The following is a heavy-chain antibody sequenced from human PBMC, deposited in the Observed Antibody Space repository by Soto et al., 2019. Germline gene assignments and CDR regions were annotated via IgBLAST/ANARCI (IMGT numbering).Heavy chain of an antibody. V-gene: IGHV4-61*01. J-gene: IGHJ6*02. CDR3: ARGPRRYDILTGYYPSGMDV. Sequence: SETLSLTCTVSGGSVSSGSNYWSWIRQPPGKGLEWIGYIYYSGSTNYNPSLKSRVTISVDTSKNQFSLKLSSVTAADTAVYYCARGPRRYDILTGYYPSGMDVWGQGTTVT. D-gene: IGHD3-9*01. CDR2: IYYSGST. CDR1: GGSVSSGSNY.